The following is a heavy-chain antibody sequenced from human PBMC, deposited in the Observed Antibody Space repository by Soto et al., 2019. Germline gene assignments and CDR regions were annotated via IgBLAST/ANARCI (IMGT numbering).Heavy chain of an antibody. CDR2: INGRSNYV. J-gene: IGHJ4*02. CDR3: AREDGVVGSSSAFDH. D-gene: IGHD1-26*01. V-gene: IGHV3-21*01. Sequence: EVQVVESGGGLVKPGGSLRLSCVFSGFTFSTYTMNWVRQAPGKGLEWVSSINGRSNYVYYADSVKGRFTISRDNAKNSLYLQMNRLRAEDTAMYYCAREDGVVGSSSAFDHWGLGTLVTVSS. CDR1: GFTFSTYT.